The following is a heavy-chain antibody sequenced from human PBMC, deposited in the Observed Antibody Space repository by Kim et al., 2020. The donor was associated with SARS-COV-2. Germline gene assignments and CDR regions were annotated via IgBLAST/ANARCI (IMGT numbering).Heavy chain of an antibody. CDR3: AKGSGSGIGDSDY. D-gene: IGHD1-1*01. V-gene: IGHV3-9*01. Sequence: GGSLRLSCATFGFNFDDYAMHWVRQPPGKGLEWVAGISWISGDIEYVDSVKGRFTISRDNAENSLYLEMTYLRPEDTAFYYCAKGSGSGIGDSDYWGQGTLVTVSS. CDR2: ISWISGDI. J-gene: IGHJ4*02. CDR1: GFNFDDYA.